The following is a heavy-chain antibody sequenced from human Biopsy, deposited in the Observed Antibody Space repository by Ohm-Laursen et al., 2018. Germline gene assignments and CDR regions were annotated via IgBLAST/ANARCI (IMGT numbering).Heavy chain of an antibody. CDR3: ARGTGRYYVYGAFDI. CDR2: IYTSGSP. D-gene: IGHD1-26*01. Sequence: TLSLTCTVSGDSISSYYWSWIRQPAGKGLEWIGRIYTSGSPNYNLSLESRVTMSVDTSKNQFSLNLGSVTAADTAVYYCARGTGRYYVYGAFDIWGQGTVVTVSS. J-gene: IGHJ3*02. CDR1: GDSISSYY. V-gene: IGHV4-4*07.